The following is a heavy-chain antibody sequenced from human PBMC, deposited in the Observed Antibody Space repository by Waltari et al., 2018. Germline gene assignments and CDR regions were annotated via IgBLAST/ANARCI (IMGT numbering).Heavy chain of an antibody. D-gene: IGHD5-18*01. CDR2: INHSGST. CDR3: ASTERGYSYGYAFDI. Sequence: QVQLQESGPGLVKPSQTLSLTCTVPGGSISSGNYYWNWIRQPPGKGLEWIGEINHSGSTNYNPSLKSRVTISVDTSKNQFSLKLSSVTAADTAVYYCASTERGYSYGYAFDIWGQGTMVTVSS. J-gene: IGHJ3*02. V-gene: IGHV4-30-4*08. CDR1: GGSISSGNYY.